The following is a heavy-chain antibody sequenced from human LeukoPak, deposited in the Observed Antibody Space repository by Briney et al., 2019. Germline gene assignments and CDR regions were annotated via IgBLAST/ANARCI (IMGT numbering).Heavy chain of an antibody. CDR3: ARTYEVVVGRSVGPGGMDV. CDR2: IYYSGST. J-gene: IGHJ6*02. D-gene: IGHD2-15*01. Sequence: SETLFLTCTVSGASISSYYWSWIRQPPGKGLEWIGYIYYSGSTNYNPSLKSRVTISVDTSKNQFSLKLSSVTAADTAVYYCARTYEVVVGRSVGPGGMDVWGQGTTVTVSS. CDR1: GASISSYY. V-gene: IGHV4-59*08.